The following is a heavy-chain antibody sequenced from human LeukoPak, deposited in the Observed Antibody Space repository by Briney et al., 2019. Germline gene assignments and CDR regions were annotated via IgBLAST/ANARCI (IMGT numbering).Heavy chain of an antibody. CDR3: AREGSSASRDGFDI. V-gene: IGHV4-59*01. Sequence: SETLSLTCTVSGGSISSYYWSWIRQPPGKGLEWIGYIYNGGSTNYNPSLKSRVTISVDTSKNQFSLKLSSVTAADTAVYYCAREGSSASRDGFDIWGQGTMVTVSS. J-gene: IGHJ3*02. CDR1: GGSISSYY. CDR2: IYNGGST.